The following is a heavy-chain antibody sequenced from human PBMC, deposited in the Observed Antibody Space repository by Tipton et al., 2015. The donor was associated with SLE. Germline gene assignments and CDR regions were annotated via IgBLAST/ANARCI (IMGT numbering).Heavy chain of an antibody. V-gene: IGHV5-51*03. CDR2: IYPGHSDT. Sequence: QSGPEVKKPGESLKISCKSSGYSFTTYWIAWVRQMPGKGLEWMGIIYPGHSDTRYSPPFQGQVTISADKSISTAYLQWSSLKASDAAMYYCARLATVTSDFDFWGEGTLVTVSS. CDR1: GYSFTTYW. J-gene: IGHJ4*02. D-gene: IGHD4-17*01. CDR3: ARLATVTSDFDF.